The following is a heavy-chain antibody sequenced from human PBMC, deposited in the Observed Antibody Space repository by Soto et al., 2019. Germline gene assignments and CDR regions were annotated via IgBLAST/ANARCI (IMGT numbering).Heavy chain of an antibody. CDR1: GGTFSSYA. Sequence: SVKVSCKASGGTFSSYAISWVRQAPGQGLEWMGGIIPIFGTANYAQKFQGRVTITEDESTRTAYMELSSLRSEDTAVYYCARDAISAARSGMHXWGQATTVTVS. J-gene: IGHJ6*02. CDR2: IIPIFGTA. V-gene: IGHV1-69*13. D-gene: IGHD3-3*01. CDR3: ARDAISAARSGMHX.